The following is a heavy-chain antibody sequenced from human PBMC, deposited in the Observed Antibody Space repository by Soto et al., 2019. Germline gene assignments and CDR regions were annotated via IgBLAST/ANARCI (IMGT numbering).Heavy chain of an antibody. Sequence: GGPLRLSCTASGFTFGDYAMSWFRQAPGKGLEWVGFIRSKAYGGTTEYAASVKGRFTISRDDSKSIAYLQMNSLKTEDTAVYYCTRRSKLMSSGYYWDYWGQGTLVTVS. J-gene: IGHJ4*02. CDR3: TRRSKLMSSGYYWDY. CDR2: IRSKAYGGTT. CDR1: GFTFGDYA. V-gene: IGHV3-49*03. D-gene: IGHD3-22*01.